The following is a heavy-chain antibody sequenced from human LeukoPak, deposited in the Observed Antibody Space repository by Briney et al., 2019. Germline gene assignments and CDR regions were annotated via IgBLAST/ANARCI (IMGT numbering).Heavy chain of an antibody. D-gene: IGHD4-17*01. CDR2: IIHILGIA. V-gene: IGHV1-69*04. J-gene: IGHJ6*03. Sequence: ALVKVCCKASGCTFSSYTISSVRQAAGQGLEWKGRIIHILGIANYAQTFQGRVTITADKSTSTAYMERSSLRSEDTAGHYFARERATTVSTSLDYYYYIDVWGKGTTVTVSS. CDR3: ARERATTVSTSLDYYYYIDV. CDR1: GCTFSSYT.